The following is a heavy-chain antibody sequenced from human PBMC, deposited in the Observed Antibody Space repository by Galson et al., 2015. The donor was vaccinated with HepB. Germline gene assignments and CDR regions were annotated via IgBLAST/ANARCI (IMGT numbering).Heavy chain of an antibody. Sequence: SLRLSCAASGFTVSSNYMSWVRQAPGKGLEWVSVIYSGGSTYYADSVKGRFTISRDNSTNTLYLQMNSLRAEDTAVYYCARGHYCGGDCYSAEYFQHWGQGTLVTVSS. V-gene: IGHV3-53*01. J-gene: IGHJ1*01. CDR3: ARGHYCGGDCYSAEYFQH. D-gene: IGHD2-21*01. CDR2: IYSGGST. CDR1: GFTVSSNY.